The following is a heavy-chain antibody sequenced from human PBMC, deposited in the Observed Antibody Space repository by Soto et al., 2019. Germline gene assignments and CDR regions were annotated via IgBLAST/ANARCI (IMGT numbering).Heavy chain of an antibody. CDR3: TTEDVARGWV. V-gene: IGHV1-58*01. J-gene: IGHJ4*02. Sequence: ASVKASCKASGFVFSSSSVQWVRQARGQRLERMGRVVVASGNTDYAQRFHTRLSLTRGMAASTVYMELSSLVFEDTAMYYCTTEDVARGWVWGPRSLGTASS. D-gene: IGHD1-26*01. CDR2: VVVASGNT. CDR1: GFVFSSSS.